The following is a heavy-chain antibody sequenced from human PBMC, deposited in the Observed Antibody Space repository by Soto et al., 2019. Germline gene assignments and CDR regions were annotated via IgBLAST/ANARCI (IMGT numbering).Heavy chain of an antibody. Sequence: GASVKVSCKASGYTFTSYDINWVRQAPGQGLEWVGWINPTSEYTAHAQKFQGRVTLTREISTATAYMELSSLTSEDTAVYFCARQVRPGYYSDWGPGTKVTVSS. V-gene: IGHV1-8*01. CDR2: INPTSEYT. CDR3: ARQVRPGYYSD. J-gene: IGHJ4*02. D-gene: IGHD4-4*01. CDR1: GYTFTSYD.